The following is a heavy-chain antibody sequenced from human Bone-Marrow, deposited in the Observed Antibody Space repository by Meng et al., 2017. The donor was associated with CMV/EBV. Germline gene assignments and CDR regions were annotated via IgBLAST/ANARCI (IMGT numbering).Heavy chain of an antibody. Sequence: GGSLRLSCAASGFTFSNAWMSWVRQAPGKGLVWVSRINSDGSSTKYADSVKGRFTISRDNAKNTLHLQMNSLRAEDTAVYYCAELTIFGVATDNKENAFDIWGQGTRVTV. D-gene: IGHD3-3*01. J-gene: IGHJ3*02. V-gene: IGHV3-74*03. CDR1: GFTFSNAW. CDR3: AELTIFGVATDNKENAFDI. CDR2: INSDGSST.